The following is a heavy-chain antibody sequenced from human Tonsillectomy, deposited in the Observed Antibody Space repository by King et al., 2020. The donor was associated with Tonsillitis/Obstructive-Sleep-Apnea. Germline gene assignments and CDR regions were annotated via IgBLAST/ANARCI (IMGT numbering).Heavy chain of an antibody. J-gene: IGHJ4*02. CDR3: GRARYYYGSEPLDY. V-gene: IGHV3-NL1*01. CDR2: PPPPPTPT. Sequence: VQLVESGGGVVQPGRSLRLSCTASGFTFSTYGMAPPPPPPPPPPHPPPPPPPPPTPTPPPHSVKGRFTISRDNSNNTLYLQMNSLRAEDTAVYYCGRARYYYGSEPLDYWGQGTLVTVSS. D-gene: IGHD3-10*01. CDR1: GFTFSTYG.